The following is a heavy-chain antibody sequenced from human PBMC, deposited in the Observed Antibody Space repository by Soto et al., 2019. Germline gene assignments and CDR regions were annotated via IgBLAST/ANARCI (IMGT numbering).Heavy chain of an antibody. CDR2: IIPIFGTA. J-gene: IGHJ6*02. CDR3: AREGDIVVVPAAIYPGHRPLHGMDV. Sequence: GASVKVSCKASGGTFSSYAISWVRQAPGQGLEWMGGIIPIFGTANYAQKFQGRVTITADESTSTAYMELSSLRSEDTAVYYCAREGDIVVVPAAIYPGHRPLHGMDVWGQGTTVTVS. CDR1: GGTFSSYA. V-gene: IGHV1-69*13. D-gene: IGHD2-2*01.